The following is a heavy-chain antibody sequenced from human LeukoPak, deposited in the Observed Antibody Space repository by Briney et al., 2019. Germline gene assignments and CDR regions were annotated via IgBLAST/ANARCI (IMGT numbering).Heavy chain of an antibody. J-gene: IGHJ3*02. D-gene: IGHD3-10*01. CDR3: ARDRVDYFGSGGYYPPTNDFDS. V-gene: IGHV3-11*01. Sequence: GGSLRLSRAASLFTFSNALMSWVRQAPGKELEGVSYISICGTTRYYAYSVKGRLTISRDNAKNSLYLQMHGLRADDTAVYYCARDRVDYFGSGGYYPPTNDFDSWGQGRVVTVSS. CDR2: ISICGTTR. CDR1: LFTFSNAL.